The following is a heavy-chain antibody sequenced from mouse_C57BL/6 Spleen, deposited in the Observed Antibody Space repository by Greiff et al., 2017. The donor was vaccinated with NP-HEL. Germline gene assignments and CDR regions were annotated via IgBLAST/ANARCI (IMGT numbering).Heavy chain of an antibody. CDR1: GYTFTDHT. CDR2: IYPRDGGT. Sequence: QVHVKQSAAELVKPGASVKISCTVSGYTFTDHTVHWMKQRPEQGLEWIGYIYPRDGGTKYNEKFKGKATLTADKSSSTAYMQLNSLTSEDSAVYFCARYGPYYFDYWGQGTTLTVSS. D-gene: IGHD1-1*01. CDR3: ARYGPYYFDY. V-gene: IGHV1-78*01. J-gene: IGHJ2*01.